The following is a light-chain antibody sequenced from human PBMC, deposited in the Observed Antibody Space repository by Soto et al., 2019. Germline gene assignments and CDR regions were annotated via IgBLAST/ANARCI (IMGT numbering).Light chain of an antibody. CDR1: QSVSSN. J-gene: IGKJ2*01. Sequence: IVMTQSPATLSVSPGERATLSCRASQSVSSNLAWYQQKPGQAPRLLIYGASTRATGIPARFSGSGSGTEFTLTISSLQSEDFAVYYCQQYNNWPPYTFGLGTKLEIK. CDR2: GAS. V-gene: IGKV3-15*01. CDR3: QQYNNWPPYT.